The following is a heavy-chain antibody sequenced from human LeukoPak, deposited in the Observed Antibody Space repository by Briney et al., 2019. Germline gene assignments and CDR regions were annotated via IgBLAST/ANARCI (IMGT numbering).Heavy chain of an antibody. CDR3: ARDLGMASLGIDY. J-gene: IGHJ4*02. CDR2: INSDGSIT. D-gene: IGHD5-24*01. CDR1: GFTFTTYW. V-gene: IGHV3-74*01. Sequence: GGSLRLSCAASGFTFTTYWMHWVRQAPGKGLVWVSHINSDGSITSYADSVKGRFTISRDNAKNTLYLQMNSLRAEDTAVYYCARDLGMASLGIDYWGQGTLVTVSS.